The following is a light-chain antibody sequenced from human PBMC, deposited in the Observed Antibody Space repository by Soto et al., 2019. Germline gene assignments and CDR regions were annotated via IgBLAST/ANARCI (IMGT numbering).Light chain of an antibody. CDR1: QSVSSN. CDR2: GAS. J-gene: IGKJ2*01. V-gene: IGKV3-15*01. CDR3: QQYNDGPPYT. Sequence: ETVVAQSPATLSVSAGERATLSCWASQSVSSNLAWYQQKPGQAPRLLIYGASTRATGIPVRFSGSGSGTEFTLTISSLQSEDTAVYYCQQYNDGPPYTFGQGTKLEI.